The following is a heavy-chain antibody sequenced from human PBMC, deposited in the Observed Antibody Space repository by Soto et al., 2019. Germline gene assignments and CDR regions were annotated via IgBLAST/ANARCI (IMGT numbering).Heavy chain of an antibody. Sequence: QLQLQESGSRLVMPSQTLSLTCAVSGGSISSGGYFWSWIRQPPGKGLEWIGYSFHSGSTSYNPPLKSRVIISVDRSKNQFSLALSSVTTADTAVYYCARGDAGYYGMDVWGQGTTVTVSS. CDR3: ARGDAGYYGMDV. V-gene: IGHV4-30-2*01. J-gene: IGHJ6*02. CDR2: SFHSGST. CDR1: GGSISSGGYF.